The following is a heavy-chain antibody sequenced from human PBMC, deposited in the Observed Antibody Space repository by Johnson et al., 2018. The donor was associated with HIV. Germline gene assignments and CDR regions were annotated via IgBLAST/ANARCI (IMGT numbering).Heavy chain of an antibody. CDR2: ISSSGNTI. Sequence: VQLVESGGGVVRPGGSLRLSCAASGFTFDDYGMSWVRQAPGKGLEWVSYISSSGNTIYYADSVKGRFTISRDNAKNSLYLQMNSLRAEDRAVYYCARGRRGIAVASDAFDIWGQGTMVTVSS. J-gene: IGHJ3*02. V-gene: IGHV3-48*04. D-gene: IGHD6-13*01. CDR3: ARGRRGIAVASDAFDI. CDR1: GFTFDDYG.